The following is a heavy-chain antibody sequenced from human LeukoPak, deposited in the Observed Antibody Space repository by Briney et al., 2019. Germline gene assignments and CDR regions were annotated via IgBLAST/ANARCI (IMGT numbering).Heavy chain of an antibody. J-gene: IGHJ5*02. V-gene: IGHV3-23*01. CDR1: GLTLNTYA. CDR2: ISGNGANK. CDR3: AKGLGALDL. D-gene: IGHD4/OR15-4a*01. Sequence: GGSLRLSCAASGLTLNTYAMTWVRQGPGEGLEWVSAISGNGANKFYADSVKGRFTISRDKSKNTLYLQMSSLRVEDTALYYCAKGLGALDLWGQGTLVTVSS.